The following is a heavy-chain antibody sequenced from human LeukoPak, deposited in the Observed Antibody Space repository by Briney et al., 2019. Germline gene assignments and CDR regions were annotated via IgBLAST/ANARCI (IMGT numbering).Heavy chain of an antibody. CDR3: ARGSHHDFSGMSGYVDY. D-gene: IGHD3-3*01. CDR2: IYSGGST. CDR1: GFTVSSNY. J-gene: IGHJ4*02. Sequence: PGGSLRLSCAASGFTVSSNYMSWVRQAPGKGLEWVSVIYSGGSTYYADSVKGRFTISRDNSKNTLYLQMNSLRAEDTAVYYCARGSHHDFSGMSGYVDYWGQGTLVTVSS. V-gene: IGHV3-53*01.